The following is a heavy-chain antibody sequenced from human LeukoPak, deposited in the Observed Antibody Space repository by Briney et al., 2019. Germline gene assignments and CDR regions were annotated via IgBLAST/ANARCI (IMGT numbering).Heavy chain of an antibody. J-gene: IGHJ6*02. CDR3: ARERAYCSSTSCYTDYYYGMDV. CDR2: ISGSGGST. D-gene: IGHD2-2*02. V-gene: IGHV3-23*01. Sequence: PGGSLRLSCAASGFTFSSYAMSWVRQAPGKGLEWVSAISGSGGSTYYADSVKGRFTISRDNSKNTLYLQMNSLRAEDTAVYYCARERAYCSSTSCYTDYYYGMDVWGQGTTVTVSS. CDR1: GFTFSSYA.